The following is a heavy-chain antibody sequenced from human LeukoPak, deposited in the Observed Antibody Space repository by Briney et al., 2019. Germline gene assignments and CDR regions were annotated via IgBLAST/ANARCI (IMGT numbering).Heavy chain of an antibody. J-gene: IGHJ4*02. CDR1: GFTFSSYA. V-gene: IGHV3-30-3*01. CDR2: ISYDGSNK. D-gene: IGHD5-24*01. CDR3: ARVHGYPGTYFDY. Sequence: GGSLRLSCAASGFTFSSYAMHWVRQAPGKGLEWVAVISYDGSNKYYADSVKGRFTISRDNSKNTLYLQMNSLRAEDTAVYYCARVHGYPGTYFDYWGQGTLVTVSS.